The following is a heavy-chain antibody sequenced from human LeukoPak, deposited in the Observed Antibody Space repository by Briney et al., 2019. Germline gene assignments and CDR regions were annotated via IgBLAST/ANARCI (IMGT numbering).Heavy chain of an antibody. CDR3: ARDLTHDYLRRGHFDY. Sequence: SVKVSCKASGGTFSSYAISWVRQAPGQGLEWMGRIIPIFGTANYAQKFQGRVTITTDESTSTAYMELSSLRSEDAAVYYCARDLTHDYLRRGHFDYWGQGTLVTVSS. J-gene: IGHJ4*02. CDR1: GGTFSSYA. CDR2: IIPIFGTA. V-gene: IGHV1-69*05. D-gene: IGHD4-11*01.